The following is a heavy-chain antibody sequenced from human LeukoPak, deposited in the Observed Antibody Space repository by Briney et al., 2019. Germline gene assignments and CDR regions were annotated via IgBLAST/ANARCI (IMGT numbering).Heavy chain of an antibody. CDR1: GFTFSSAW. CDR3: TTDFFQGGSDY. D-gene: IGHD3-10*01. J-gene: IGHJ4*02. CDR2: IKSKTYGATT. V-gene: IGHV3-15*01. Sequence: NPGGSLRLSCGAWGFTFSSAWMNWVRQAPEKGLEWVGRIKSKTYGATTDYAAPVKGRFSISRDDSKNTLYLQMNGLKAEDTAIYFCTTDFFQGGSDYWGQGTLVTVA.